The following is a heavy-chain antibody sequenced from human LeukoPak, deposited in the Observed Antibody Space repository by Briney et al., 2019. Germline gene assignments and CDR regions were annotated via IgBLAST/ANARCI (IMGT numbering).Heavy chain of an antibody. CDR1: EFTINDAW. Sequence: GGSLRLSCAASEFTINDAWMSWVRQAPGKGLEWVGRIKSKTDGGTTEYAAPVKGGFTISRDDSKNTLYLQMNSLKTEDTAMYYCSSWGSTPGVSSDDYWGQGTLVTVSS. D-gene: IGHD6-6*01. CDR3: SSWGSTPGVSSDDY. J-gene: IGHJ4*02. CDR2: IKSKTDGGTT. V-gene: IGHV3-15*01.